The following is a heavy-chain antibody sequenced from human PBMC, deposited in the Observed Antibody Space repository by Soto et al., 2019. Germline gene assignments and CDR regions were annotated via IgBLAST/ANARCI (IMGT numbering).Heavy chain of an antibody. D-gene: IGHD4-4*01. CDR3: ARGSYSNQNWFDP. V-gene: IGHV4-30-2*01. CDR2: IQHIGST. J-gene: IGHJ5*02. Sequence: SETLSLTCAVSGGSISSGGYSWSWIRQPPGKGLEWIGYIQHIGSTYYNPSLKSRVTLSVDRSENQFSLRLNSVTAADTAVYYCARGSYSNQNWFDPWGQGTLVTVSS. CDR1: GGSISSGGYS.